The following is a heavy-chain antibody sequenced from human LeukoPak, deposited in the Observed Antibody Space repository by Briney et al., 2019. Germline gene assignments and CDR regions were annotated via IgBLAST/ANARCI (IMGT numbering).Heavy chain of an antibody. J-gene: IGHJ4*02. CDR1: GLTFSSYS. D-gene: IGHD4-23*01. CDR2: ISSTISYI. V-gene: IGHV3-21*01. Sequence: GGSLRLSCAASGLTFSSYSMNWVRQAPGKGLEWVSSISSTISYIYYADSVKGRFTISRDNAKNSLYLQMNSLRAEDTAVYYCARDPGGGNSGFDYWGKGTLVTVSS. CDR3: ARDPGGGNSGFDY.